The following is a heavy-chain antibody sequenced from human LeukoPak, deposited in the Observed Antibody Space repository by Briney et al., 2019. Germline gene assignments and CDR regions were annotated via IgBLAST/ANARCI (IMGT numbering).Heavy chain of an antibody. CDR2: IYSGGST. J-gene: IGHJ4*02. Sequence: GGSLRLSCAASGFTVSSNYMSWVRQAPGKGLEWVSVIYSGGSTYYADSVKGRFTISRDNSKNTLYLQMNSLRAEDTAVYYCARDQSFQHLAQDYWGQGTLVTVSS. CDR1: GFTVSSNY. D-gene: IGHD2/OR15-2a*01. V-gene: IGHV3-66*02. CDR3: ARDQSFQHLAQDY.